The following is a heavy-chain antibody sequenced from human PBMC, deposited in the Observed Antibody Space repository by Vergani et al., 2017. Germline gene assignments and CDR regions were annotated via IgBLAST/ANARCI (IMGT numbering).Heavy chain of an antibody. CDR3: VRGVVTGGSFDY. CDR2: ISPSGGST. Sequence: QVQLVESGGGLVKPGGSLRLSCAASGFTFTSYYMHWVRQAPGHGLEWMGIISPSGGSTSYAQKFQGRVTMTRDTSTSTVYMELSSLRSEDTAVYYCVRGVVTGGSFDYWGQGTLVTVSS. CDR1: GFTFTSYY. V-gene: IGHV1-46*03. D-gene: IGHD4-23*01. J-gene: IGHJ4*02.